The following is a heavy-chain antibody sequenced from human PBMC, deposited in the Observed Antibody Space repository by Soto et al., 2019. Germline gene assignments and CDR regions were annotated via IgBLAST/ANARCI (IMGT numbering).Heavy chain of an antibody. D-gene: IGHD3-22*01. CDR3: ARDSPDYSESSGPDY. CDR2: ISSSSSYI. CDR1: GFTFSSYS. J-gene: IGHJ4*02. Sequence: EVQLVESGGGLVKPGGSLRLSCAASGFTFSSYSMNWVRQAPGKGLEWVSSISSSSSYIYYADSVKGRFTISRDNSKNSLDLQMTGLRAEDTAVYDGARDSPDYSESSGPDYWGQGALVTVSS. V-gene: IGHV3-21*01.